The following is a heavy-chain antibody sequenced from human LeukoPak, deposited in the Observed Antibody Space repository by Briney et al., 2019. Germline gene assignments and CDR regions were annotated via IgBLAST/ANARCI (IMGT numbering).Heavy chain of an antibody. V-gene: IGHV4-39*01. CDR3: ARADQDFTVLDY. D-gene: IGHD4-17*01. J-gene: IGHJ4*02. CDR1: GGSISSSSYY. CDR2: IYYSGST. Sequence: PSETLSLTCTVSGGSISSSSYYWGWIRQPPGKGLECIGSIYYSGSTYYNLSLKSRVTISVDTSKNQFSLKLSSVTAADTAVYYCARADQDFTVLDYWGQGTLVTVSS.